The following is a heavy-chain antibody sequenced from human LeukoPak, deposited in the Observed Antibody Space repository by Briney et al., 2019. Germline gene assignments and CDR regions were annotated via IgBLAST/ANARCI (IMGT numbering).Heavy chain of an antibody. V-gene: IGHV4-34*01. D-gene: IGHD2-2*01. CDR2: INHSGST. CDR1: GGSISSYY. CDR3: ARDRGFSSFDP. Sequence: SETLSLTCTVSGGSISSYYWSWIRQPPGKGLEWIGEINHSGSTNYNPSLKSRVTISVDKSKNQFSLKLSSVTAADTAVYYCARDRGFSSFDPWGQGTLVTVSS. J-gene: IGHJ5*02.